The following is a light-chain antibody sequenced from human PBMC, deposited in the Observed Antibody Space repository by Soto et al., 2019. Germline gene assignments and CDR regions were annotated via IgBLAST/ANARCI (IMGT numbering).Light chain of an antibody. V-gene: IGKV1-12*01. CDR3: QQAHSFPVT. CDR2: AAS. CDR1: QDITRW. J-gene: IGKJ5*01. Sequence: DIQMTQSPSSVSAVVGDRVTITCRASQDITRWLAWYQQQPGRAPKLLIYAASTLQGGVPSRFSGSGSGTDFTLTISSLRPEEFATSYCQQAHSFPVTFGQGTRLEI.